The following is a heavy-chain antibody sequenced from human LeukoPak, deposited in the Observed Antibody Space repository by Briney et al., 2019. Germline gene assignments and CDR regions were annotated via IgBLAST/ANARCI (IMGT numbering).Heavy chain of an antibody. CDR1: GFTFSSYW. D-gene: IGHD1-26*01. Sequence: GGSLRLSCAASGFTFSSYWMHWVRQAPGKGLVWVSRINSDGSSTSYADSVKGRFTISRDNAKNTLYLQMNSLRAEDTAVYYCARESGSYYAFDIWGQGTMVTVSS. CDR2: INSDGSST. J-gene: IGHJ3*02. V-gene: IGHV3-74*01. CDR3: ARESGSYYAFDI.